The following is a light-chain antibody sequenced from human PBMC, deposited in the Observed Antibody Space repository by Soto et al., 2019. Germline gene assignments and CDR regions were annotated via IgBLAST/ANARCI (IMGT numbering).Light chain of an antibody. Sequence: PGDRATLSCRSSQSAYSSYLSWYQQKPGQAPRLLIYGASIRAPGVPARFNGSGSGRDLTLTISSLEAEDVAVYYCQHRTRWPLTFGGGTKVDI. V-gene: IGKV3-11*02. J-gene: IGKJ4*01. CDR2: GAS. CDR1: QSAYSSY. CDR3: QHRTRWPLT.